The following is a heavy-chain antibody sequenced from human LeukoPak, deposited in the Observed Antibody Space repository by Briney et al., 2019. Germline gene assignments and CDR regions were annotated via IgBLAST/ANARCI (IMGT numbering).Heavy chain of an antibody. CDR1: GGSFSSYY. V-gene: IGHV4-4*07. J-gene: IGHJ4*02. CDR3: ARGKGYDSGGYYVYCFDY. D-gene: IGHD3-22*01. CDR2: IYTSGST. Sequence: TSETLSLTCTVSGGSFSSYYWSWIRQSAGKGLEWIGRIYTSGSTNNNPSLKSRVTMSVDTSKNQFSLKLSSVTAADTAVYYCARGKGYDSGGYYVYCFDYWGRGTLVTVSS.